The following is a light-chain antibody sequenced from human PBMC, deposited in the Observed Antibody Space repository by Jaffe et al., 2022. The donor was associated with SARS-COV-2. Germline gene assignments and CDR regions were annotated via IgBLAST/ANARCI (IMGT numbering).Light chain of an antibody. CDR3: SSYAGMKL. V-gene: IGLV2-8*01. J-gene: IGLJ2*01. CDR1: NRALGGHKF. Sequence: QSGLTQPPSASGSPGQSVTISCTVTNRALGGHKFVSWYQLLPGKAPKLLIYDVAKRPSGVPDRFSGSQSGDTASLTVSGLQPEDEGDYFCSSYAGMKLFGAGTKLTV. CDR2: DVA.